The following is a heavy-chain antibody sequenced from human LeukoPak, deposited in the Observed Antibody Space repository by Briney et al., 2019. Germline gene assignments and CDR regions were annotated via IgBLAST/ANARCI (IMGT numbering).Heavy chain of an antibody. Sequence: GGSLRLSCAASGFTFSSYAMHWVRQAPGKGLERVAVISYDGSNKYYADSVKGRFTISRDNSKNTLYLQMNSLRAEDTAVYYCARGYCSSTSCYTSDYWGQGTLVTVSS. CDR1: GFTFSSYA. J-gene: IGHJ4*02. CDR2: ISYDGSNK. CDR3: ARGYCSSTSCYTSDY. V-gene: IGHV3-30-3*01. D-gene: IGHD2-2*02.